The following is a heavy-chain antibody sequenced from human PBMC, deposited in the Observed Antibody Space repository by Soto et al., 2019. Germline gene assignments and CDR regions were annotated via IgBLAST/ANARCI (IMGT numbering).Heavy chain of an antibody. D-gene: IGHD3-22*01. Sequence: SETLSLTCFISGGSFSNDHWTWIRQSPGQGLEWIGYIFHSGITDYNPSVKSRVTISIDKTRNLFSLNLTSVTAADTAVYYCARDRYFYDSRGYYRTLDSWGQGTLVTVSS. CDR3: ARDRYFYDSRGYYRTLDS. V-gene: IGHV4-59*01. J-gene: IGHJ5*01. CDR1: GGSFSNDH. CDR2: IFHSGIT.